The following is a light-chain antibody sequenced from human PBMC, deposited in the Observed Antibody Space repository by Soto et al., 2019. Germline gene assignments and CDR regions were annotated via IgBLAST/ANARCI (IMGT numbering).Light chain of an antibody. V-gene: IGKV1-5*01. Sequence: DIQMTQPSTLSASVGDRVTLHCRASQSISTYLAWYQQKPGKAPKVLIYHASNLESGVPSRFSVGGSGTEFTLPISSLQPDDFATYYCQQYYMYSYTFGQGTKLDIK. CDR1: QSISTY. J-gene: IGKJ2*01. CDR3: QQYYMYSYT. CDR2: HAS.